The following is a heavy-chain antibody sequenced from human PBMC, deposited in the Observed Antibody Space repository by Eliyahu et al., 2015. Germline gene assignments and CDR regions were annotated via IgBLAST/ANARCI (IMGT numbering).Heavy chain of an antibody. CDR1: GFTFSSXA. CDR3: AKHTMGNDAFDI. CDR2: ISGSGGST. J-gene: IGHJ3*02. D-gene: IGHD3-10*01. V-gene: IGHV3-23*04. Sequence: EVQLVESGGGLVQPGGSLXLSCAASGFTFSSXAMSWVRQAPGKGLEWVSAISGSGGSTYYADSVKGRFTISRDNSKNTLYLQMNSLRAEDTAVYYCAKHTMGNDAFDIWGQGTMVTVSS.